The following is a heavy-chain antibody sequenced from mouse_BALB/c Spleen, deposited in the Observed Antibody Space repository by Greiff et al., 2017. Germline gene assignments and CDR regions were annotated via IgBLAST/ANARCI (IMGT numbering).Heavy chain of an antibody. V-gene: IGHV3-2*02. J-gene: IGHJ4*01. D-gene: IGHD1-1*01. CDR3: ARRTTVVATRAMDY. CDR2: ISYSGST. Sequence: EVKVEESGPGLVKPSQSLSLTCTVTGYSITSDYAWNWIRQFPGNKLEWMGYISYSGSTSYNPSLKSRISITRDTSKNQFFLQLNSVTTEDTATYYCARRTTVVATRAMDYWGQGTSVTVSS. CDR1: GYSITSDYA.